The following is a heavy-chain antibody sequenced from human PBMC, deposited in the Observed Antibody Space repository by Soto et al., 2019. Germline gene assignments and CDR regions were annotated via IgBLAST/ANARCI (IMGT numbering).Heavy chain of an antibody. CDR3: ARDRGVAPPVAGNTHYYYYMDV. V-gene: IGHV1-18*01. Sequence: QDQLVQSGVEVKKPGASVKVSCKASGYSFTNYGITWVRQAPGQGFEWMGWISAYNGNTNNAQKFQGCATMTTDASTSTAYLELRSLRSDDTAVYYCARDRGVAPPVAGNTHYYYYMDVWGKGTAVTVSS. CDR2: ISAYNGNT. CDR1: GYSFTNYG. D-gene: IGHD6-19*01. J-gene: IGHJ6*03.